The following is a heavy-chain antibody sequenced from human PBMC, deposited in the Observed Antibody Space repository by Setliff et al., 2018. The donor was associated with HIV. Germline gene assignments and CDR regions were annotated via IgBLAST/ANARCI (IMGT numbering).Heavy chain of an antibody. V-gene: IGHV3-9*01. CDR1: GFIFEDYA. Sequence: SLRLSCAASGFIFEDYAMHWVRQAPGRGLEWVSSINWNSDNRGYADSVRGRFTISRDNAKNSLYLQMNSLRVEDTALYFCAKDISGPPPDYYDTSGYYGDAFDFWGRGTMVTVSS. CDR2: INWNSDNR. CDR3: AKDISGPPPDYYDTSGYYGDAFDF. J-gene: IGHJ3*01. D-gene: IGHD3-22*01.